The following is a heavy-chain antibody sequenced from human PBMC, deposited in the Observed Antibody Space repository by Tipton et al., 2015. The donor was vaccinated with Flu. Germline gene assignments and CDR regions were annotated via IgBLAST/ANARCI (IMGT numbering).Heavy chain of an antibody. D-gene: IGHD6-19*01. V-gene: IGHV3-9*01. CDR2: ITWNSGGI. J-gene: IGHJ4*02. Sequence: SLRLSCAASGFTFGDYAMHWVRQAPGKGLEWVSGITWNSGGIGYADSVKGRFTISRDNGKNTLYLQMTSLRVEDTAFYYCVKDTRGWYSDYWGQGTLVTVSS. CDR3: VKDTRGWYSDY. CDR1: GFTFGDYA.